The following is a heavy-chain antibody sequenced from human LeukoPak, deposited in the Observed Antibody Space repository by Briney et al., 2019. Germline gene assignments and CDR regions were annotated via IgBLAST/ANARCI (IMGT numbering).Heavy chain of an antibody. CDR3: ARDVYYDSSGYYDYGMDV. CDR2: IYTSGST. Sequence: SETLSLTCTVSGGSISSYDWSWIRQPAGKGLEWIGRIYTSGSTNYNPSLKSRVTISVDTSKNQFSLKLSSVTAADTAVYYCARDVYYDSSGYYDYGMDVWGQGTTVTVSS. V-gene: IGHV4-4*07. J-gene: IGHJ6*02. CDR1: GGSISSYD. D-gene: IGHD3-22*01.